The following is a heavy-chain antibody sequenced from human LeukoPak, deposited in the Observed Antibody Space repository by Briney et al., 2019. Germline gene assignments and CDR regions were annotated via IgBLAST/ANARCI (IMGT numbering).Heavy chain of an antibody. D-gene: IGHD4-17*01. J-gene: IGHJ4*02. CDR2: ISSSSSTI. CDR3: ARASTVTTCLWD. CDR1: GFTLRSYS. V-gene: IGHV3-48*02. Sequence: GGSLSLSCAASGFTLRSYSMNWVRQAPGKGLEWVSYISSSSSTIYYADSVKGRLTISRDNAKNSLYLQMNSLRDEDTAVYYCARASTVTTCLWDWGQGTLVTVSS.